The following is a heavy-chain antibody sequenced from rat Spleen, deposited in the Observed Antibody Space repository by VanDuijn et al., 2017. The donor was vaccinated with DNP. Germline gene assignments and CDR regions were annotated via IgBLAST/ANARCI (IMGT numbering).Heavy chain of an antibody. CDR3: ATSYYSVFDY. Sequence: EVQLVESGGGLVQPGRSLKLSCAASGFTFSDYYMAWVRQAPTKGLELVAYISYAGGSTYHGDSVKGRFTISRDNAKSTLYLQMDSLRSEDTATYYCATSYYSVFDYWGQGVMVTVSS. J-gene: IGHJ2*01. CDR1: GFTFSDYY. V-gene: IGHV5-20*01. D-gene: IGHD1-1*01. CDR2: ISYAGGST.